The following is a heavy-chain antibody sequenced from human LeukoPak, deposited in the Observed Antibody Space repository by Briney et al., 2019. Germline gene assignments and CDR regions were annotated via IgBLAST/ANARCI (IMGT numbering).Heavy chain of an antibody. D-gene: IGHD1-26*01. V-gene: IGHV3-30*18. CDR3: AKYPGGFTGIVNYYHMDV. J-gene: IGHJ6*03. Sequence: GRSLRLSCAASGFTFSSYGMHWVRQAPGKGLEWVAVISYDGSNKYYADSVKGRFTISRDNSKNTLFLQMNSLRAEDTALYYRAKYPGGFTGIVNYYHMDVWGKGTTVTVSS. CDR1: GFTFSSYG. CDR2: ISYDGSNK.